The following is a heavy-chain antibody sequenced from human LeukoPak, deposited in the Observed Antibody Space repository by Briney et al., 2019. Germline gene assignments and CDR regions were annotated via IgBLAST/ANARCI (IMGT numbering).Heavy chain of an antibody. CDR1: GFTFSDHY. Sequence: GGSLRLSCAASGFTFSDHYMSWIRQAPGKGLEWVSYISSSGSTIFYADSVKGRFTISRDNSKNTLYLQMNSLRAEDTAVYYCAKGLAAAGTDYWGQGTLVTVSS. V-gene: IGHV3-11*04. D-gene: IGHD6-13*01. J-gene: IGHJ4*02. CDR3: AKGLAAAGTDY. CDR2: ISSSGSTI.